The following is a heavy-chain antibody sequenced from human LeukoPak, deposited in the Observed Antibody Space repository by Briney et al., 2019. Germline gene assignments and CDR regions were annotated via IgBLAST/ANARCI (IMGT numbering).Heavy chain of an antibody. Sequence: GGSLRLSCAASGFPFRIYTMMWVRQAPGKALECVSSISGSSNDIYYADSVKGLFTISRDNAKNTVYLQMNSLRAEDSAVYHCATDYYCSGGSCYPPDWGQGTLVTVSS. CDR2: ISGSSNDI. CDR3: ATDYYCSGGSCYPPD. D-gene: IGHD2-15*01. CDR1: GFPFRIYT. V-gene: IGHV3-21*01. J-gene: IGHJ4*02.